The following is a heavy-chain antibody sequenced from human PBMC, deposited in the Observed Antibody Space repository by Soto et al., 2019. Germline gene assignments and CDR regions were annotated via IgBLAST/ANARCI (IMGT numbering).Heavy chain of an antibody. V-gene: IGHV5-51*01. CDR2: IYPGDSDT. J-gene: IGHJ6*02. Sequence: GESLKISCKGSGYTFTNYWIGWVRQMPGKGLEWMGIIYPGDSDTKYNPSFQGQVTISADKSITTTYLQWSSLKASDTAIYYCAASIFYYGMDVWGQGTSVTVSS. CDR3: AASIFYYGMDV. CDR1: GYTFTNYW.